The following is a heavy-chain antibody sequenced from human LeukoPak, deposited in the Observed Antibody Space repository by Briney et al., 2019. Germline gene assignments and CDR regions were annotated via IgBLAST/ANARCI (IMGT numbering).Heavy chain of an antibody. Sequence: TGGSLRLTCVASGFTFSSYSMNWVRQAPGKGLEWVSYISSSSSTIYYADSVKGRFTISRDNAKNSLYLQMNSLRAEDTAVYYCSRDGGFWSAYPLDYWGQGALVTVSS. D-gene: IGHD3-3*01. V-gene: IGHV3-48*01. CDR1: GFTFSSYS. J-gene: IGHJ4*02. CDR3: SRDGGFWSAYPLDY. CDR2: ISSSSSTI.